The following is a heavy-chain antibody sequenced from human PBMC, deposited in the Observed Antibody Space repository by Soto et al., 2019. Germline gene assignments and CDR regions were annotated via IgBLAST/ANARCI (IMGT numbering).Heavy chain of an antibody. CDR3: ARIPHYSDSYYMDY. Sequence: VSGPTLVNPTQTLTLTCTFSGFSLSTLGTCVTWIRQPPGKALEWLALINWDNNKYYSTSLKTRLTISRDTSKNQVVLTMTNVDPVDTATYYCARIPHYSDSYYMDYWGQGTLVTVS. V-gene: IGHV2-70*01. CDR1: GFSLSTLGTC. J-gene: IGHJ4*02. CDR2: INWDNNK. D-gene: IGHD2-21*01.